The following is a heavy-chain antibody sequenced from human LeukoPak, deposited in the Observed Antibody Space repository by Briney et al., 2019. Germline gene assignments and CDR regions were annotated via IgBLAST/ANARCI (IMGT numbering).Heavy chain of an antibody. V-gene: IGHV3-30*03. CDR2: TSSDGSRN. CDR1: GFPFSSYG. Sequence: PGGSLRLSCAASGFPFSSYGMHWVRQAPGKGLEWVAVTSSDGSRNHYADSVKGRFTISRDNSKNTLYLQMSSLRAEDTAVYYCARELAYTYYFDFWGQGTLVTVSS. D-gene: IGHD3-16*01. CDR3: ARELAYTYYFDF. J-gene: IGHJ4*02.